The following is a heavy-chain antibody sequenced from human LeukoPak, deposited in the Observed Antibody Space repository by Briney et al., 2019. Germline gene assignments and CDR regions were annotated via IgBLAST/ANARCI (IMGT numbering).Heavy chain of an antibody. CDR1: GYTFTGAY. CDR2: INPNSGGT. CDR3: ARGRRMVTPLCAFDI. J-gene: IGHJ3*02. V-gene: IGHV1-2*02. D-gene: IGHD4-23*01. Sequence: ASVKVSCKASGYTFTGAYMHWVRQAPGQGLEWMGWINPNSGGTNYAQKFQGRVTMTRDTSISTAYMELSRLRSDDTAVYYCARGRRMVTPLCAFDIWGQATMVTVSS.